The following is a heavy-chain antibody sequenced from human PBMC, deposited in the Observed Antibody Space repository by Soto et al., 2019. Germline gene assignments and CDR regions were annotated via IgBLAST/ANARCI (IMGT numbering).Heavy chain of an antibody. CDR3: AKSLRSPPHYFDY. CDR2: IGGSGANT. CDR1: GFTFNNYA. V-gene: IGHV3-23*01. Sequence: PGGSLRLSCAASGFTFNNYAMSWVRQAPGKGLEWVSAIGGSGANTFYVDSVKGRFTISRDNSKNTLYLQMNSLRAEDTAVYYCAKSLRSPPHYFDYWGQGTLVTVSS. J-gene: IGHJ4*02.